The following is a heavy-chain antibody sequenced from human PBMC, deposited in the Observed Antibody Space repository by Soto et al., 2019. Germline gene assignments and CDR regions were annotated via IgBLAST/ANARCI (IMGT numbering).Heavy chain of an antibody. D-gene: IGHD4-4*01. Sequence: EVQLVESGGGLVQPGGSLRLSCAASGFTFSSYWMSWVRQAPGKGLEWVANIKQDGSEKYYVDSVKGRFTISRDNAKNSPYLQMNSLRAEDTAVYYCASGGADYIQFYYDYGMDVWGQGTTVTVSS. CDR2: IKQDGSEK. V-gene: IGHV3-7*03. CDR1: GFTFSSYW. J-gene: IGHJ6*02. CDR3: ASGGADYIQFYYDYGMDV.